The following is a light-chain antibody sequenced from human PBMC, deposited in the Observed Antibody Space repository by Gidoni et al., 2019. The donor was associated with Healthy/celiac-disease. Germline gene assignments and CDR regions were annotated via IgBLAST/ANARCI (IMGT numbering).Light chain of an antibody. Sequence: NFMLTQPHPVSESPGKTVTISCTGSRGSIASNYVQWYQQRPGSAPTTVIYEDNQRPSGVPDRFSGSIDSSSNSASLTISGLKTEDEADYYCQSYDSSNHAVFGGGTQLTVL. CDR3: QSYDSSNHAV. V-gene: IGLV6-57*02. CDR1: RGSIASNY. CDR2: EDN. J-gene: IGLJ7*01.